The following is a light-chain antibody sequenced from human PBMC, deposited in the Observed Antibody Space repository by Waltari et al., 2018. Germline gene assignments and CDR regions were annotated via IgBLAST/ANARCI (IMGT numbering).Light chain of an antibody. CDR3: QQRNTWPLYT. V-gene: IGKV3-11*01. CDR1: QSIINY. Sequence: ETVLTQSPATLSLSPGARATLSCRASQSIINYLAWYQQKPGPAPRLLIYDASNRATGIPARFRGSGSETDFTLTISSLEPEDFAVYYCQQRNTWPLYTFGQGTKLEIK. J-gene: IGKJ2*01. CDR2: DAS.